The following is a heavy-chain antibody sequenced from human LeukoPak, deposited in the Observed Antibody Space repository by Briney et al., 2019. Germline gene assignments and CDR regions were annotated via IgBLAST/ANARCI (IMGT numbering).Heavy chain of an antibody. CDR2: IIPIFGTA. CDR3: ARDTDIVVVVAATRRDYYYGMDV. Sequence: ASVKVSCKASGGTFISYAISWVRQAPGQGLEWMGGIIPIFGTANYAQKFQGRVTITADESTSTAYMELSSLRSEDTAVYYCARDTDIVVVVAATRRDYYYGMDVWGQGTTVTVSS. D-gene: IGHD2-15*01. J-gene: IGHJ6*02. V-gene: IGHV1-69*13. CDR1: GGTFISYA.